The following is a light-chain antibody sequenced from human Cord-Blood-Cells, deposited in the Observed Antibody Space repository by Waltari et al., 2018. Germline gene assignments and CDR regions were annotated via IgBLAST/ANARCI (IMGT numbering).Light chain of an antibody. CDR1: QSVSSN. Sequence: EIVMTQSPATLSVSPGERATLSCRASQSVSSNLAWYQQKPGQAPRLLIYGASTRATGIPARFSGSGYGTEFTLTNSSLQSEDFAVYYCQQYNNWPPMYTFGQGTKLEIK. CDR2: GAS. V-gene: IGKV3-15*01. J-gene: IGKJ2*01. CDR3: QQYNNWPPMYT.